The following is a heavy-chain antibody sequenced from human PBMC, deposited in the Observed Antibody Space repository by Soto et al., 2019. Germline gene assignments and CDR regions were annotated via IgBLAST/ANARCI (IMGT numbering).Heavy chain of an antibody. CDR3: TTKDYGDYGGFDY. D-gene: IGHD4-17*01. CDR2: IKSKTDGGTT. V-gene: IGHV3-15*01. Sequence: GGSLRLSCAASGSTFSNAWMSWVRQAPGKGLEWVGRIKSKTDGGTTDYAAPVKGRFTISRDDSKNTLYLQMNSLKTEDTAVYYCTTKDYGDYGGFDYWGQGTLVTVSS. J-gene: IGHJ4*02. CDR1: GSTFSNAW.